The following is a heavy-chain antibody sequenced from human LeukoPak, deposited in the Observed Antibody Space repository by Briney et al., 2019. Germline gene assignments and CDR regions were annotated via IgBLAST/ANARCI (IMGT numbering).Heavy chain of an antibody. CDR2: IYHSGST. J-gene: IGHJ4*02. CDR1: GDSISTYY. CDR3: ARDAYDFWSAVPILDY. Sequence: SETLSLTCTVSGDSISTYYWSWIRQPPGKGLEWIGSIYHSGSTYYNPSLKSRVTISVDTPKNQFSLKLSSVTAADTAVYYCARDAYDFWSAVPILDYWGQGTLVTVSS. V-gene: IGHV4-38-2*02. D-gene: IGHD3-3*01.